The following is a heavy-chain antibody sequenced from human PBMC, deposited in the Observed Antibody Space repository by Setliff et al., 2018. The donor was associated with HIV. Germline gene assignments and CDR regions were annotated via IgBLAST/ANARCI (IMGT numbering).Heavy chain of an antibody. CDR2: IYYTGTT. CDR1: RGSISRYY. Sequence: SETLSLTCTVSRGSISRYYGSWIRQPPGKGLEWIGYIYYTGTTKYNPTLKSRVTMSVDTSKNQLSLKLSSLTAADAAVYYCARDRPPSTVDMLGAFDRWGQGTMVTVSS. J-gene: IGHJ3*02. V-gene: IGHV4-59*01. D-gene: IGHD4-17*01. CDR3: ARDRPPSTVDMLGAFDR.